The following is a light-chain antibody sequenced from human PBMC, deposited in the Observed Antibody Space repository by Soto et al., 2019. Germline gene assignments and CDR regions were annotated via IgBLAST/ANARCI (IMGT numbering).Light chain of an antibody. CDR3: QQYGRSPS. CDR1: QSVTSTY. CDR2: GAS. Sequence: EFVLTQSPGTLSLSPGERATLSCRANQSVTSTYLAWYQQKSSQAPRLLVYGASSRATGIPKRFRGSGSGRDFTLTISRLAHEDVAVYYWQQYGRSPSFGGGTKVEIK. J-gene: IGKJ4*02. V-gene: IGKV3-20*01.